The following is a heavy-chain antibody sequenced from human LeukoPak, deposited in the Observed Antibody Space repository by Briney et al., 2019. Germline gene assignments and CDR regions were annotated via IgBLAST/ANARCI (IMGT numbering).Heavy chain of an antibody. Sequence: ASVNVSCKSSVYTFTGYYMHWVRPAPGQGREWMGWINPNSGGTNYAQKFQGRVTITRDTSISTAYMELSRLRSDDTAVYCCARDSDYGDGFDPWGQGTVVSVSS. CDR2: INPNSGGT. J-gene: IGHJ5*02. V-gene: IGHV1-2*02. CDR3: ARDSDYGDGFDP. D-gene: IGHD4-17*01. CDR1: VYTFTGYY.